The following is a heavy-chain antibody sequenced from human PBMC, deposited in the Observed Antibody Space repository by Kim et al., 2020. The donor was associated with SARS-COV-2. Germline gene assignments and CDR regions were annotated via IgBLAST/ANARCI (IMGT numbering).Heavy chain of an antibody. V-gene: IGHV4-59*01. Sequence: SETLSLTCTVSGGSISSYYWSWIRQPPGKGLEWIGYIYYSGSTNYNPSLKSRVTISVDTSKNQFSLKLSSVTAADTAVYYCARGGLWAAAGRYFDYWGQGTLVTVSS. CDR2: IYYSGST. D-gene: IGHD6-13*01. CDR3: ARGGLWAAAGRYFDY. CDR1: GGSISSYY. J-gene: IGHJ4*02.